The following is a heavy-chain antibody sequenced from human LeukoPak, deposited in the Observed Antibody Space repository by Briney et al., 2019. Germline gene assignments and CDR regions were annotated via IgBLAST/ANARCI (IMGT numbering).Heavy chain of an antibody. CDR2: FDHRGST. V-gene: IGHV4-38-2*01. D-gene: IGHD2-15*01. Sequence: SETLSLTCAVSGYSISSDYYWGWIRQPPGKGLEWIGSFDHRGSTYYNPSLRSRVTVSVDTSKNHFSLKLSSVTAADTAVYYCARRYCSGCSCWHFDYWGQGTLVTVSS. J-gene: IGHJ4*02. CDR3: ARRYCSGCSCWHFDY. CDR1: GYSISSDYY.